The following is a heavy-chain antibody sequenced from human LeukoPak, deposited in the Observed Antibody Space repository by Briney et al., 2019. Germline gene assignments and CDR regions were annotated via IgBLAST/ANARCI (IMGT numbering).Heavy chain of an antibody. CDR2: IYYSGST. D-gene: IGHD3-3*01. CDR1: GGSISSSSYS. J-gene: IGHJ5*02. V-gene: IGHV4-39*07. CDR3: ARAARETIFGVVMTNWFDP. Sequence: SETPSLTCTVSGGSISSSSYSWGWIRQPPGKGLEWIGSIYYSGSTYYNPSLKSRVTISVDTSKNQFSLKLSSVTAADTAVYYCARAARETIFGVVMTNWFDPWGQGTLVTVSS.